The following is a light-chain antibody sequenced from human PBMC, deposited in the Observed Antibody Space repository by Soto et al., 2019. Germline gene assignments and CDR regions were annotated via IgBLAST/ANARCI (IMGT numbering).Light chain of an antibody. Sequence: DIQMTQSPSTLSASVGDRVTITCRASQSIRSWFAWYQQEPGKAPKLLIYQASSLESEVPSRFSGSGSGTDFTLIISSLQPDDFATYYCQQYNSYPWTFGQGTKVEIK. V-gene: IGKV1-5*03. CDR1: QSIRSW. J-gene: IGKJ1*01. CDR3: QQYNSYPWT. CDR2: QAS.